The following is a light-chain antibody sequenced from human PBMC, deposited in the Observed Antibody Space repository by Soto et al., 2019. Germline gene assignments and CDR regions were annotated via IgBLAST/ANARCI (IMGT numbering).Light chain of an antibody. CDR3: CAFTSAGTWV. Sequence: QSVLTQPASVSGSPGQSITISCTGTSSDVGGYNYVSWYQQYPGKAPKLIIYDVTNRPSGVSARFSGSKSGNTASLTISGLQADDEADYYCCAFTSAGTWVFGGGTQLTVL. V-gene: IGLV2-14*03. J-gene: IGLJ3*02. CDR1: SSDVGGYNY. CDR2: DVT.